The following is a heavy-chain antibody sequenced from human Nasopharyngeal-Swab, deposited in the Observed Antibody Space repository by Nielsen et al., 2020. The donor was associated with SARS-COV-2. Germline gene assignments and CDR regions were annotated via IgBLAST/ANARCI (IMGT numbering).Heavy chain of an antibody. J-gene: IGHJ6*02. CDR1: GGSVSSGSYY. CDR3: ARAYDILTGYYADV. CDR2: IYYSGST. Sequence: GSLRLSCTVSGGSVSSGSYYWSWIRQPPGKGLEWIGYIYYSGSTNYNPSLKSRVTISVDTSKNQFSLKLNSVTAADTAVYYCARAYDILTGYYADVWGQGTTVTVSS. V-gene: IGHV4-61*01. D-gene: IGHD3-9*01.